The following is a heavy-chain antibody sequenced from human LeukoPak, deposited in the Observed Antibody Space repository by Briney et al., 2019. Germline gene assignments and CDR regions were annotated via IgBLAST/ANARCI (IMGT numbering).Heavy chain of an antibody. V-gene: IGHV4-4*07. CDR2: IYSSGST. CDR1: GGSINSAY. Sequence: SATLSLTCTVSGGSINSAYWTWIRQSAGKGLEWIGRIYSSGSTNYNPSLKGRVTMSVDTSKNQFSLKLTSVTAADTAMYYCARREDFFDSWGQGTLVTGS. J-gene: IGHJ4*02. CDR3: ARREDFFDS.